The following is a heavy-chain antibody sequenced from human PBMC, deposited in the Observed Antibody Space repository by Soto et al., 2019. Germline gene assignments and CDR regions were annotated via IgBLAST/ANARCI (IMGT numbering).Heavy chain of an antibody. Sequence: GGSLRLSCAASGFTFSTYEMNWVRQAPGKGLEWLSYISGSGSTIHYADSVKGRFTISRDNAKTSLYLQMNSLRAEDTAFYYCAILWSYYYYGMDVWGQGTTVTVSS. J-gene: IGHJ6*02. D-gene: IGHD3-3*01. CDR3: AILWSYYYYGMDV. V-gene: IGHV3-48*03. CDR1: GFTFSTYE. CDR2: ISGSGSTI.